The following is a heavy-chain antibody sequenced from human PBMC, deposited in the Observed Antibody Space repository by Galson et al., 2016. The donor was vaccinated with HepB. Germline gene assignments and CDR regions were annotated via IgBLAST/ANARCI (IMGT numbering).Heavy chain of an antibody. CDR2: IYHSGST. Sequence: SETLSLTCAVSGGSISSNSWWSWVRQPPGKGLEWIGEIYHSGSTNYKASLKSRVTISVDKSKDQFSLKLSSVTAADTAVYYCASRPSRVLIAMDVWGQGTTVTVSS. J-gene: IGHJ6*02. V-gene: IGHV4-4*02. D-gene: IGHD2/OR15-2a*01. CDR3: ASRPSRVLIAMDV. CDR1: GGSISSNSW.